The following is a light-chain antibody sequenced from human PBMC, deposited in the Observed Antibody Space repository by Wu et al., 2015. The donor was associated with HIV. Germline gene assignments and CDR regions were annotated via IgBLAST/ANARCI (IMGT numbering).Light chain of an antibody. V-gene: IGKV3-11*01. CDR2: DAS. CDR3: QQRSNWFT. J-gene: IGKJ2*01. CDR1: QSISNY. Sequence: EIVMTQSPATLSVSPGERGTLFCRATQSISNYLAWYQQKPGQAPRLLIYDASNRATGIPARFSGSGSGTDFTLTISSLEPEDFAIYYCQQRSNWFTFGQGTKLEIK.